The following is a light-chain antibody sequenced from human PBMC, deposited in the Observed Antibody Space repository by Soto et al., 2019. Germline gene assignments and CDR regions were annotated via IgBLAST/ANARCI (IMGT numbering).Light chain of an antibody. CDR2: AAS. CDR3: QQSYTTPWT. J-gene: IGKJ1*01. Sequence: DIQMTQSPSSLSASVGDRLTITCRASQRISSYVNWYQQRPGKAPQLLIYAASSLQSGVPSRFSGRGSGTDFTLTINSLQPEDFGTYYCQQSYTTPWTFGQGTKVEIK. CDR1: QRISSY. V-gene: IGKV1-39*01.